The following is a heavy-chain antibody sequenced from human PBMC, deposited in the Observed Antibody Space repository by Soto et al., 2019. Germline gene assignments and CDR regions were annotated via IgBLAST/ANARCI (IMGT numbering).Heavy chain of an antibody. J-gene: IGHJ4*02. Sequence: GGSLRLSCAASGFTFSSYGMHWVRQAPGKGLEWVAVIWYDGSNKYYADSVKGRFTISRDNSKNTLYLQMNSLRAEDTAVYYCARDRDPWSITMIVSDWGQGTLVTVSS. CDR1: GFTFSSYG. CDR2: IWYDGSNK. V-gene: IGHV3-33*01. CDR3: ARDRDPWSITMIVSD. D-gene: IGHD3-22*01.